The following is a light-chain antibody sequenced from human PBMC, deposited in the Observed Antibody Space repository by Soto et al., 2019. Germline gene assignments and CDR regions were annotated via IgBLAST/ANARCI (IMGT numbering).Light chain of an antibody. CDR1: SSNIGSNF. CDR2: KNN. CDR3: TAWEDSLGGHV. V-gene: IGLV1-47*01. J-gene: IGLJ1*01. Sequence: QSVLTQPPSSTGTPGQRVTISCSGSSSNIGSNFVSWYQQLPGTAPKLLIYKNNQRPSGVPDRCSGSKSGTSASLAISGLRSEDEANYYCTAWEDSLGGHVFGAGTKVPVL.